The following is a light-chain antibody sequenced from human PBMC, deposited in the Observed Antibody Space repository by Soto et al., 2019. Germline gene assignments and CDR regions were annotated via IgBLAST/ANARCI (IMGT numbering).Light chain of an antibody. CDR3: AAWDDSLNAVI. J-gene: IGLJ2*01. Sequence: QSVLTQPTSASGTPGQTVTISCSGSSSNIRHNTVNWYQQVPGTAPKLLIYYDNQRPSGVPDRFSGSKSATSASLAISGLQSDDEADYYCAAWDDSLNAVIFGGGTQLTVL. CDR2: YDN. CDR1: SSNIRHNT. V-gene: IGLV1-44*01.